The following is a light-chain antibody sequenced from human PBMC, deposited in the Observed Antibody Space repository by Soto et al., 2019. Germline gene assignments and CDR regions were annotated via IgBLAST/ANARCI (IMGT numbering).Light chain of an antibody. Sequence: QSALTQPASVSGSPGQSITISCTGPTIKIGTYIYVSWYLQHPGKAPKLLIYEVGNRPSGVSNRFSGSKSGNTASLTISGLQAEDEADYYCSSYTSSNSVVFGGGTKVTVL. CDR3: SSYTSSNSVV. CDR2: EVG. J-gene: IGLJ2*01. CDR1: TIKIGTYIY. V-gene: IGLV2-14*01.